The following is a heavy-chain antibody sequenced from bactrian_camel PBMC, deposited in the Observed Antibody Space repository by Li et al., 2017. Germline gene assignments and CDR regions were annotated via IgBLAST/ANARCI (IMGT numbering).Heavy chain of an antibody. J-gene: IGHJ4*01. Sequence: QLVESGGGSVQAGESLRLSCAYSGDYYSRNCMKWFRQVPGKEREGVAAIYSGTGQTYYNPAVRGRFTISLDNAKTTVYLQMNSLKPEDSAMYYCAVEGDGAYCVPGALVFGVWDQGTQVTVS. V-gene: IGHV3S25*01. CDR1: GDYYSRNC. CDR3: AVEGDGAYCVPGALVFGV. D-gene: IGHD1*01. CDR2: IYSGTGQT.